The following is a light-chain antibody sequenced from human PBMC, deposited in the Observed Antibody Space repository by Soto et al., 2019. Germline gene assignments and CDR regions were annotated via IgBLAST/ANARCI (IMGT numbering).Light chain of an antibody. J-gene: IGKJ5*01. V-gene: IGKV3-20*01. Sequence: EIVMTQSPSTLSVSPVERSTLSFIASHIVSIGYLSWYQQKPGQAPRLLIYGASSRATGIPDRFSGRGSGTDFTLTISRLEPEDFAVYYCQQYGSSPPSSTFGQGTRLEIK. CDR1: HIVSIGY. CDR3: QQYGSSPPSST. CDR2: GAS.